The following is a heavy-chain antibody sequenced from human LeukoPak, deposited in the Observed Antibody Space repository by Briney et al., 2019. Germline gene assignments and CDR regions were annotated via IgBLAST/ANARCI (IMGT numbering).Heavy chain of an antibody. D-gene: IGHD3-22*01. Sequence: KSSETLSLTCTVSGGSISSYYWSWIRQPPGKGLEWIGYIYYSGSTNYNPSLKSRVTISIDTSKNQFSLKLSSVTAADTAVYYCASLYDSRGLTVDYWGQGTLVTVSS. J-gene: IGHJ4*02. CDR3: ASLYDSRGLTVDY. CDR1: GGSISSYY. V-gene: IGHV4-59*01. CDR2: IYYSGST.